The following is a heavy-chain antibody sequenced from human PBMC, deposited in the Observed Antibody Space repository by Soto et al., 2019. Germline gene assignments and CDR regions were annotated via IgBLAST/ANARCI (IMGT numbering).Heavy chain of an antibody. V-gene: IGHV1-69*12. CDR3: AGSGSYQRPHDY. D-gene: IGHD1-26*01. CDR2: IIPIFGTG. J-gene: IGHJ4*02. CDR1: GVTFSSYA. Sequence: QVQLVQSGAEVKKPGSSVKVSCKASGVTFSSYAISWVRQAPGQGLEWMGGIIPIFGTGNYAQKFQGRVTITADEATSTAYMELSSLRSEDTAVYYCAGSGSYQRPHDYWGQGTLVTVSS.